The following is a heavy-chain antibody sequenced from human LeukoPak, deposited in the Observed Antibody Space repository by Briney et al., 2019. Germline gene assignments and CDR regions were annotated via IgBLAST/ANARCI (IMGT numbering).Heavy chain of an antibody. CDR2: IYYSGST. J-gene: IGHJ3*02. CDR3: ARARAREMATISSAFDI. Sequence: SETLSLTCPVSGGSISSYYWSWIRQPPGKGLEWIGYIYYSGSTNYNPSLKSRVTISVGTSKNQFSLKLSSVTAADTAVYYCARARAREMATISSAFDIWGQGTMVTVSS. CDR1: GGSISSYY. D-gene: IGHD5-24*01. V-gene: IGHV4-59*01.